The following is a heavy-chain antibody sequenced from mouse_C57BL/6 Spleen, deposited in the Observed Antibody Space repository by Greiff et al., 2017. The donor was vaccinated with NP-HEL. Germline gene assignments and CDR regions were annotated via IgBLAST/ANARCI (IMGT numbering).Heavy chain of an antibody. CDR3: TTAVVAPMDY. CDR2: IDPENGDT. J-gene: IGHJ4*01. V-gene: IGHV14-4*01. CDR1: GFNIKDDY. Sequence: VHVKQSGAELVRPGASVKLSCTASGFNIKDDYMHWVKQRPEQGLEWIGWIDPENGDTEYASKFQGKATITADTSSNTAYLQLSSLTSEDTAVYYCTTAVVAPMDYWGQGTSVTVSS. D-gene: IGHD1-1*01.